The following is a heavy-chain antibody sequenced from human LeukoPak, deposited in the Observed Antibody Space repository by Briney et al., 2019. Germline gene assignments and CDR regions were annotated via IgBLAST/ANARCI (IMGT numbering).Heavy chain of an antibody. CDR3: ARPGIAAAGNYYYYGMDV. Sequence: ASVKDSCKASVYTFTGYYMHWVGQAPGQGLEWMGRINPNSGGTNYAQKFQGRVTMTRDTSISTAYMELSRLRSDDTAVYYCARPGIAAAGNYYYYGMDVWGQGTTVTVSS. V-gene: IGHV1-2*06. CDR2: INPNSGGT. CDR1: VYTFTGYY. J-gene: IGHJ6*02. D-gene: IGHD6-13*01.